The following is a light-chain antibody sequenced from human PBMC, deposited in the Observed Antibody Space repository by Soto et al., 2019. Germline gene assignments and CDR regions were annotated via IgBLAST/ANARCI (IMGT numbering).Light chain of an antibody. J-gene: IGKJ1*01. CDR3: QQYNSYLWT. CDR1: QSISSW. Sequence: DIQITQSPSTLSASVGDRVTITCRASQSISSWLAWYKQKPGKAPKLLIYKASSLESGVPSRFSGSGSGTEFTLTISSLQPDDFATYYCQQYNSYLWTFGQGTKVDIK. CDR2: KAS. V-gene: IGKV1-5*03.